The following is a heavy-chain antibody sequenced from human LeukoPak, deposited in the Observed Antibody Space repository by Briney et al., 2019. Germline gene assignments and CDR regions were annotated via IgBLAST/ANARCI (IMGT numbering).Heavy chain of an antibody. V-gene: IGHV3-53*05. D-gene: IGHD3-16*01. CDR2: IYSDNT. CDR1: GFTVSSNS. CDR3: ASDVSFVRDRRWGWFDP. Sequence: PGGSLRLSCTVSGFTVSSNSMSWVRQAPGKGLEWVSFIYSDNTHYSDSVKGRFTISRDNSKNTLYLQMNSLRSEDTAVYYCASDVSFVRDRRWGWFDPWGQGTLVTVSS. J-gene: IGHJ5*02.